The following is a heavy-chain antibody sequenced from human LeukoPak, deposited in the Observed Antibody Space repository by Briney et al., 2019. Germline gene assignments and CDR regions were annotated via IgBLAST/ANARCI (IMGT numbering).Heavy chain of an antibody. D-gene: IGHD2-2*01. CDR2: IYYSGST. V-gene: IGHV4-59*08. CDR1: GGSISSYY. Sequence: SETLSLTCTVSGGSISSYYWSWIRQPPGKGLEWIGYIYYSGSTNYNPSLKSRVTISVDTSKNQLSLQLTSVTAADTAVYYCTRHTRGNNQLLADYWGQGTLVTVSS. J-gene: IGHJ4*02. CDR3: TRHTRGNNQLLADY.